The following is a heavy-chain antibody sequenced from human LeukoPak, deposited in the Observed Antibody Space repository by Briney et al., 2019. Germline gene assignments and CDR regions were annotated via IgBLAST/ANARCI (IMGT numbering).Heavy chain of an antibody. V-gene: IGHV4-59*01. CDR2: IYYSGST. Sequence: SETLSLTCTVSGGSISSYYWSWIRQPPGKGLEWIGYIYYSGSTNYNPSLKSRVTISVDTSKNQFSLKLSSVTAADTAVYYCATVRNPDIVVVPAAWWFDPWGQGTLVTVSS. J-gene: IGHJ5*02. CDR1: GGSISSYY. D-gene: IGHD2-2*01. CDR3: ATVRNPDIVVVPAAWWFDP.